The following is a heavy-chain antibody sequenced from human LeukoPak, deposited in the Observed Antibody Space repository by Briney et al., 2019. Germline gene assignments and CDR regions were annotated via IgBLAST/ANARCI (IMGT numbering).Heavy chain of an antibody. CDR2: IYPGDSDT. D-gene: IGHD5-24*01. Sequence: GESLKISCKGSGYSFTSYWIGWVRQMPGKGLEWMGIIYPGDSDTRYSPSFQGQVTISVDKSISTAYLQWSSLKASDTAMYYCARQGSEGKLGRRGYFDYWGQGTLVTVSS. J-gene: IGHJ4*02. CDR3: ARQGSEGKLGRRGYFDY. V-gene: IGHV5-51*01. CDR1: GYSFTSYW.